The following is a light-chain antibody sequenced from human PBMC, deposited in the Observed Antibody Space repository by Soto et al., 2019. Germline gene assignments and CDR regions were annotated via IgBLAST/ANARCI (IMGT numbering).Light chain of an antibody. V-gene: IGKV3-15*01. CDR2: GAS. Sequence: DIVMTQSPASLSVPPGERATLSCRASQSVSSNFAWYLQKPGQAPRLLIYGASTRATAVPARFTASGSGTEFTLTISSLQSDDFGVYYCQQYDTWPRTFGQGTKVDIK. CDR3: QQYDTWPRT. CDR1: QSVSSN. J-gene: IGKJ1*01.